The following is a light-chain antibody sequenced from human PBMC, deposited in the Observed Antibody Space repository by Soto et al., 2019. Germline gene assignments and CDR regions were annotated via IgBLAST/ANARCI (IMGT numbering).Light chain of an antibody. CDR1: QGIRSD. CDR3: QQYTNWPPNT. Sequence: TQFPPSLSASVGDTVTITCRASQGIRSDLGWYQQKPGKAPKLLIYGASSLQNGVPSRFSGSGSGTDFTLTISSLQPEDVAVYYCQQYTNWPPNTFGQGTRLEIK. CDR2: GAS. V-gene: IGKV1-6*01. J-gene: IGKJ5*01.